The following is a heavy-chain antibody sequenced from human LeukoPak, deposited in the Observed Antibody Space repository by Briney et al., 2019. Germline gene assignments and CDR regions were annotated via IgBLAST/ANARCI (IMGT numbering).Heavy chain of an antibody. J-gene: IGHJ4*02. CDR3: ARSLLRAARLYY. CDR2: INPNSGGT. D-gene: IGHD6-6*01. CDR1: GYTFTGYY. V-gene: IGHV1-2*02. Sequence: ASVKVSCKASGYTFTGYYMHWVRQTPGQGLEWMGWINPNSGGTNYAQKFQGRVTMTRDTSISTAYMELSRLRSDDTAVYYCARSLLRAARLYYWGQGTLVNVSS.